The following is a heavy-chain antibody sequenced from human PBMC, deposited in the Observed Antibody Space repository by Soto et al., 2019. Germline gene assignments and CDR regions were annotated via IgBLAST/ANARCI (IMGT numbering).Heavy chain of an antibody. CDR2: ISGSGGST. Sequence: LRLSCAASGFTFSSYAMSWVRQAPGKGLEWVSAISGSGGSTYYADSVKGRFTISRDNSKNTLYLQMNSLRAEDTAVYYCAKGGRDYCGSDFMFVYWGQGTLVTVSS. V-gene: IGHV3-23*01. D-gene: IGHD3-10*01. CDR1: GFTFSSYA. CDR3: AKGGRDYCGSDFMFVY. J-gene: IGHJ4*02.